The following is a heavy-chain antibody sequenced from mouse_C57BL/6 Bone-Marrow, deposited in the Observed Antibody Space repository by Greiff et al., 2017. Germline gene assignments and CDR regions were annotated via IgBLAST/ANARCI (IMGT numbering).Heavy chain of an antibody. J-gene: IGHJ1*03. Sequence: VQLQQSGPGLVQPSQSLSITCTVSGFSLTSYGVHWIRQSPGKGLEWLGVIWRGGSTDYTAAFMSRLSITKDNSKSQVFFKMNSLQADDTAIYYCAKDYYGSSYWYFDVWGTGTTVTVSS. CDR1: GFSLTSYG. V-gene: IGHV2-5*01. CDR3: AKDYYGSSYWYFDV. D-gene: IGHD1-1*01. CDR2: IWRGGST.